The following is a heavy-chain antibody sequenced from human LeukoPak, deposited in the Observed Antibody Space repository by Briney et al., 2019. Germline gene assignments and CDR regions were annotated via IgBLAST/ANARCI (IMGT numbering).Heavy chain of an antibody. Sequence: ASVKVSCKASGYTFSSYAMYWLRQAPGQRLDWMGWINAGNGYTKHSQNFQGRVTITRDTSASTAYMELSSLRSEDTAVYYCAREASIEAAGNAFDIWGQGTMVTVSS. V-gene: IGHV1-3*01. J-gene: IGHJ3*02. CDR1: GYTFSSYA. CDR3: AREASIEAAGNAFDI. CDR2: INAGNGYT. D-gene: IGHD6-13*01.